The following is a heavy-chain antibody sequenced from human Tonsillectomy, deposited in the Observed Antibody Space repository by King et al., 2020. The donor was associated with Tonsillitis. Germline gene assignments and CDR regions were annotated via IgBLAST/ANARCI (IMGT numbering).Heavy chain of an antibody. Sequence: VQLVEAGGGLVKAGGSLRLSCAASGFTFSSYSMNWVRQAPGKGLEWVSSISSSSSYIYYADSVKGRFTISRDNAKKPLYLQMNSLRAEDTAVYYCARSDDTAMAYYYYYAMDVWGHGTTVTVSS. V-gene: IGHV3-21*01. J-gene: IGHJ6*02. D-gene: IGHD5-18*01. CDR1: GFTFSSYS. CDR3: ARSDDTAMAYYYYYAMDV. CDR2: ISSSSSYI.